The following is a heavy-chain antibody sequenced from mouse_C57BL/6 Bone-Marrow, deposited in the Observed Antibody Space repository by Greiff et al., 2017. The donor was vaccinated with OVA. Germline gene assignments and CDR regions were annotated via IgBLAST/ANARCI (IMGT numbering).Heavy chain of an antibody. J-gene: IGHJ2*01. V-gene: IGHV1-52*01. Sequence: QVQLQQPGAELVRPGSSVKLSCKASGYTFTSYWMHWVKQRPIQGLAWIGNIDPSDSDTPYNQKFKDKATLTVDNSSSTAYMQLSSLTSEDSAVDYWARRGIGVTKDFDYWGQGTTLTVSS. D-gene: IGHD2-2*01. CDR3: ARRGIGVTKDFDY. CDR1: GYTFTSYW. CDR2: IDPSDSDT.